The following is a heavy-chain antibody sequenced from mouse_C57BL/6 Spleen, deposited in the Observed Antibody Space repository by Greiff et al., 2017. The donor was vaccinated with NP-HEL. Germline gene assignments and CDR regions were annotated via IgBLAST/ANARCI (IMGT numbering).Heavy chain of an antibody. CDR3: ARPLNYGSSYDYAMDY. CDR1: GFTFSSYG. CDR2: ISSGGSYT. Sequence: EVKLMESGGDLVKPGGSLKLSCAASGFTFSSYGMSWVRQTPDKRLEWVATISSGGSYTYYPDSVKGRFTISRDNAKNTLYLQMSSLKSEDTAMYYCARPLNYGSSYDYAMDYWGQGTSVTVSS. V-gene: IGHV5-6*01. J-gene: IGHJ4*01. D-gene: IGHD1-1*01.